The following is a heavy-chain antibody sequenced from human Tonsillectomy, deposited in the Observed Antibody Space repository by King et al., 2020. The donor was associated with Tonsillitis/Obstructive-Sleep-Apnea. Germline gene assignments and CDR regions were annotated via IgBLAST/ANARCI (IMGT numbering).Heavy chain of an antibody. V-gene: IGHV4-34*01. J-gene: IGHJ4*02. CDR2: INHSGMT. CDR3: ARGHTAMWYFDY. D-gene: IGHD5-18*01. CDR1: GGSFSVYY. Sequence: VQLQQWGAGLLKPSETLSLTCAVYGGSFSVYYWSWIRQPPGKGLEWMGEINHSGMTNNHPSLKSRVTISVDTSKNQFSLKLSSVTAADTAVYYCARGHTAMWYFDYWGQGTLVTVSS.